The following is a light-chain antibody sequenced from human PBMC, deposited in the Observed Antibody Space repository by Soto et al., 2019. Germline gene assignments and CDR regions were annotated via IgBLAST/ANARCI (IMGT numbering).Light chain of an antibody. J-gene: IGKJ2*01. Sequence: ILMTQSPGTLSVSPGERATLSCRASKNHHGALAWFQRRPGQPPRLLIYHTSTRATGIPARFSGSGSGTEFTHTIMSLQPEDFAVYFCQQYREWPPFTFGQGTRLEIK. CDR1: KNHHGA. V-gene: IGKV3-15*01. CDR2: HTS. CDR3: QQYREWPPFT.